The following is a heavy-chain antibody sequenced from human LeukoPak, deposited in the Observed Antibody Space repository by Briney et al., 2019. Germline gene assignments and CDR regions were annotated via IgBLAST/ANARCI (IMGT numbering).Heavy chain of an antibody. CDR1: GGSISSYY. V-gene: IGHV4-59*01. CDR3: ARESSLGYSSFQNWFGP. D-gene: IGHD6-13*01. J-gene: IGHJ5*02. Sequence: SETLSLTCTVSGGSISSYYWSWIRQPPGKGLEWIGYIYYSGSTNYNPSLKSRVTISVDTSKNQFSLKLSSVTAADTAVYYCARESSLGYSSFQNWFGPWGQGTLVTVSS. CDR2: IYYSGST.